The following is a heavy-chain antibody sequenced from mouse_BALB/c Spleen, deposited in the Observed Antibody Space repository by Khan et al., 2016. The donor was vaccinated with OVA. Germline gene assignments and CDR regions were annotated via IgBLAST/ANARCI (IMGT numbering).Heavy chain of an antibody. V-gene: IGHV14-3*02. D-gene: IGHD2-12*01. Sequence: VQLQQSGTELVKPGASVKLSCTASGFNIKDTYIHWVKQRPAQGLEWIGNIDPANGFSRFDPKFQGKATITADTSSNTAYLQLSSPTSEDTAVYYCASPYYNNHEVSRYFDVWGAGTTVTASS. CDR1: GFNIKDTY. CDR3: ASPYYNNHEVSRYFDV. CDR2: IDPANGFS. J-gene: IGHJ1*01.